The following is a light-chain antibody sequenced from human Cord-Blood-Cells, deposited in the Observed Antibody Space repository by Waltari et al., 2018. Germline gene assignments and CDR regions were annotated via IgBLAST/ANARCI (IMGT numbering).Light chain of an antibody. V-gene: IGKV2-28*01. Sequence: DIVMTQSPLALPVSPGEPDSISCRSSQSLLHSNGYTYLDWYLQKPGQSPQLLIYLGSNRASRVPDRFSGSGSGTDFTLKISRVEAEDVGVYYCMQALQTPTFGGGTKVEIK. CDR1: QSLLHSNGYTY. CDR3: MQALQTPT. J-gene: IGKJ4*01. CDR2: LGS.